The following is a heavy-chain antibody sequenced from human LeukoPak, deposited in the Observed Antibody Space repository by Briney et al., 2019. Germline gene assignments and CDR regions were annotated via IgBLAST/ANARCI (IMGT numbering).Heavy chain of an antibody. Sequence: ASVKVSCKASGYTFTSYAMHWVRQAPGQRLEWMGWINAGNGNTKYSQKFQGRVTITRDTSASTAYMELSSLRSEDTAVYYCALILTGEPLVSTGYDYWGQGTLVTVSS. J-gene: IGHJ4*02. D-gene: IGHD7-27*01. V-gene: IGHV1-3*01. CDR1: GYTFTSYA. CDR3: ALILTGEPLVSTGYDY. CDR2: INAGNGNT.